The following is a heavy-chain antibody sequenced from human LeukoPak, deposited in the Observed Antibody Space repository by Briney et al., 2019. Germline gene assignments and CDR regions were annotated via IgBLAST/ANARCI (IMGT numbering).Heavy chain of an antibody. CDR3: AKRPSSIAVAGHVLFDY. CDR1: GVTFADYA. CDR2: ISRNSGSI. J-gene: IGHJ4*03. D-gene: IGHD6-13*01. V-gene: IGHV3-9*01. Sequence: GGSLRLSCAASGVTFADYAMHWVRHAPGEGLGWVSGISRNSGSIGYADSVKGRFTISRDNAKNSLYLQMNSLRAEDTALYYCAKRPSSIAVAGHVLFDYSGHRTLVTASS.